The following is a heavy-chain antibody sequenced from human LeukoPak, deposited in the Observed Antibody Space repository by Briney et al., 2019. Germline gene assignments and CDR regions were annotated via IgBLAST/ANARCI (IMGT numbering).Heavy chain of an antibody. V-gene: IGHV4-39*07. CDR1: GGSISTSSYY. J-gene: IGHJ5*02. D-gene: IGHD1-26*01. CDR3: ARGMGATTWFDP. CDR2: IYYSGYT. Sequence: SETLSLTCTVSGGSISTSSYYWGWIRQPPGTGLEWIGTIYYSGYTYYNPSLESRVTIFVDTSKNQFSLKLSSVTAADTAVYYCARGMGATTWFDPWGQGTLVTVSS.